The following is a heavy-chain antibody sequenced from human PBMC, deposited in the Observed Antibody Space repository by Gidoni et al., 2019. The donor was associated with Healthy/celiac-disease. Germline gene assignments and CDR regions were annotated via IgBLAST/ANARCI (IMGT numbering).Heavy chain of an antibody. V-gene: IGHV4-59*01. D-gene: IGHD3-22*01. CDR1: GGSISRYY. J-gene: IGHJ4*02. CDR3: ARETKNYYDSSGYYYYFDY. CDR2: IYYSGSP. Sequence: QVQLQESGPGLVKPSETLSLTCTVSGGSISRYYWSWIRQPPGKGLEWIGYIYYSGSPNYNPSLKSRVTISVDTSKNQFSLKLSSVTAADTAVYYCARETKNYYDSSGYYYYFDYWGQGTLVTVSS.